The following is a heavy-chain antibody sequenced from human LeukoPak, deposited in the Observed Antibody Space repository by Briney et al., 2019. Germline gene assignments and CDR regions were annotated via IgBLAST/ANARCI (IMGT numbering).Heavy chain of an antibody. CDR2: ISGSGADT. D-gene: IGHD4-17*01. CDR1: GFTFSSYA. CDR3: AKDTTTHTVTTHYFDY. V-gene: IGHV3-23*01. Sequence: GGSLRLSCAASGFTFSSYAMSWVRQAPGKGLEWVSAISGSGADTYYADSVKGRFTISRDNSKNTLSLQMNSLRAEDSAVYYCAKDTTTHTVTTHYFDYWGQGSLVTVSS. J-gene: IGHJ4*02.